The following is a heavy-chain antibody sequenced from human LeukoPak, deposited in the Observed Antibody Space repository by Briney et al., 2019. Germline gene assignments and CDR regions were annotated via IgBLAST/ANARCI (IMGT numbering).Heavy chain of an antibody. CDR1: GGSFSGYY. D-gene: IGHD1-1*01. CDR3: ARHSKEQLGEIYFDY. J-gene: IGHJ4*02. V-gene: IGHV4-34*01. CDR2: IYHSGST. Sequence: SETLSLTCAVYGGSFSGYYWSWIRQPPGKGLEWIGSIYHSGSTYYNPSLKSRVTISVDTSKNQFSLKLSSVTAADTAVYYCARHSKEQLGEIYFDYWGQGTLVTVSS.